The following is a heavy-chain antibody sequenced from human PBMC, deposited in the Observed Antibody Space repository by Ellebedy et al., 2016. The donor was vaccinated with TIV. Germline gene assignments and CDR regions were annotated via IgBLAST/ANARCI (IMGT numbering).Heavy chain of an antibody. J-gene: IGHJ4*02. V-gene: IGHV3-21*01. CDR1: GFTFSSYS. CDR3: ARGGGGYCSGGSCYLDY. CDR2: ISSSSSYI. D-gene: IGHD2-15*01. Sequence: GESLKISXAASGFTFSSYSMNWVRQAPGKGLEWVSSISSSSSYIYYADSVKGRFTISRDNAKNSLYLQMNSLRDEDTAVYYCARGGGGYCSGGSCYLDYWGQGTLVTVSS.